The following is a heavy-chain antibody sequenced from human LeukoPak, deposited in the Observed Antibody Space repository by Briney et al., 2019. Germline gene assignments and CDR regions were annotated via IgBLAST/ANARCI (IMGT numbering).Heavy chain of an antibody. J-gene: IGHJ4*02. CDR1: GGSISGSY. CDR3: ARGIESYGDYGY. D-gene: IGHD4-17*01. Sequence: PSKTLSLTCTVSGGSISGSYWSWIRQPPGKGLEWIAYMYNSGSTNYNPSLKSRVTISIDTSKNQFSLKLSSLTDEDTAIYYCARGIESYGDYGYWGQGILVTVSS. V-gene: IGHV4-59*01. CDR2: MYNSGST.